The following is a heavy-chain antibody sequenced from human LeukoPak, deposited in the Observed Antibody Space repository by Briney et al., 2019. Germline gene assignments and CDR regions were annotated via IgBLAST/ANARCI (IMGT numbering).Heavy chain of an antibody. CDR2: INHSGST. CDR1: GGSFSGYY. V-gene: IGHV4-34*01. J-gene: IGHJ4*02. CDR3: ASMYSSGWYFRDY. Sequence: SETLSLTCAVYGGSFSGYYWSWIRQPPGKGLEWIGEINHSGSTNYNPSLKSRVTISVDTSKNQFSLKLSSVTAADTAVYYCASMYSSGWYFRDYWGQGTLVTVSS. D-gene: IGHD6-19*01.